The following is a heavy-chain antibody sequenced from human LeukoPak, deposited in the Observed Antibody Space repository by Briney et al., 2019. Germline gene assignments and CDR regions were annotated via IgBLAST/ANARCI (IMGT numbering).Heavy chain of an antibody. CDR3: AKSSSDHTYYYDSSGYLCY. CDR2: ISWNSGSI. D-gene: IGHD3-22*01. Sequence: PGRSLTRSCAASGFTFDDYAMLWLRQAPGKGLEWVSGISWNSGSIGYADSVKGRFTISRDNAKNSLYLQMNSLRAEDTALYYCAKSSSDHTYYYDSSGYLCYWGQGTLVTVSS. J-gene: IGHJ4*02. CDR1: GFTFDDYA. V-gene: IGHV3-9*01.